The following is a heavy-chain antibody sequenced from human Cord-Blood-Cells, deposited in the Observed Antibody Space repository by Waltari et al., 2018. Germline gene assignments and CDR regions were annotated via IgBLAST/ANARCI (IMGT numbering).Heavy chain of an antibody. CDR1: GFTSSRYW. D-gene: IGHD6-6*01. J-gene: IGHJ4*02. Sequence: EVQLVESGGGLGQPGGSLSLACAASGFTSSRYWRHWSRQAPGKGLVWVSRINSDGSSTSYADSVKGRFTISRDNAKNTLYLQMNSLRAEDTAVYYCARSPKISSSRFDYWGQGTLVTVSS. CDR3: ARSPKISSSRFDY. V-gene: IGHV3-74*01. CDR2: INSDGSST.